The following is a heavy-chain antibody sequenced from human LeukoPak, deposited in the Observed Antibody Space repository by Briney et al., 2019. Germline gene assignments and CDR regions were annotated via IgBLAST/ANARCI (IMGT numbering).Heavy chain of an antibody. CDR2: INSDGSTT. J-gene: IGHJ4*02. CDR1: GFTFSNYW. D-gene: IGHD6-13*01. V-gene: IGHV3-74*01. Sequence: PGGSLRLSCAASGFTFSNYWMHWLRQAPGKGLVWVSRINSDGSTTNYADSVKGRFTMSRDNAKNTVYLQMNSLRAEDTAVYHCARGGSSWLGSGSGWGQGTLVTVSS. CDR3: ARGGSSWLGSGSG.